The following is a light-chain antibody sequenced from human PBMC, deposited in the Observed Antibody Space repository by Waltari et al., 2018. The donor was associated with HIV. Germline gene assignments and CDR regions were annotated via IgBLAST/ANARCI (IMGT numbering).Light chain of an antibody. CDR1: QSVSSN. J-gene: IGKJ1*01. Sequence: EIVMTQSPATLSVSPGERATVSCRASQSVSSNLAWYQQKPGQAPRLLIYGASTRATGIPARFSGSGSGTEFTLTISSLQSEDFAVYYCQQYNNWPPRTFGQGTNVEIK. CDR2: GAS. CDR3: QQYNNWPPRT. V-gene: IGKV3-15*01.